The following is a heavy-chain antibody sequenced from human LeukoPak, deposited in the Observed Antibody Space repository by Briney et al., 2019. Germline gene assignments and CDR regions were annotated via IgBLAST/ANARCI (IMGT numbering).Heavy chain of an antibody. J-gene: IGHJ3*02. V-gene: IGHV1-24*01. CDR2: FDPEDGET. D-gene: IGHD3-22*01. CDR1: GFTFSSHW. CDR3: ATDRISWLLPTAEPSPFDI. Sequence: PGGSLRLSCAASGFTFSSHWMSWVRQAPGKGLEWMGGFDPEDGETIYAQKFQGRVTMTEDTSTDTAYMELSSLRSEDTAVYYCATDRISWLLPTAEPSPFDIWGQGTMVTVSS.